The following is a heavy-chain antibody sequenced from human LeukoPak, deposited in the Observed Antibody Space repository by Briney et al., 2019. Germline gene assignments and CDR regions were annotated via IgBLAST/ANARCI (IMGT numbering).Heavy chain of an antibody. V-gene: IGHV4-38-2*02. Sequence: SETLSFTCTVSGYSISSGYYWGWIRQPPGEGLEWIGSIYDSGSTYYNPSLKSRVTISVDTTKNQFSLKLSSVTAADTAVYYCARGPTTMTRAFDYWGQGTLVTVSS. D-gene: IGHD4-17*01. J-gene: IGHJ4*02. CDR1: GYSISSGYY. CDR3: ARGPTTMTRAFDY. CDR2: IYDSGST.